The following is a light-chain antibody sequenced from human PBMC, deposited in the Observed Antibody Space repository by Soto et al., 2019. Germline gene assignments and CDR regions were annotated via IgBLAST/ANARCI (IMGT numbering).Light chain of an antibody. Sequence: IHLTQSPASLCSSVGDRATIPCRASHSTSSLLNWYQQKPGKAPNLLIYAASNLRSGVPSRFSGSGSGTEFTLTISSLQPEDFATYYCQQSYSTPRTFGQGTKVDIK. J-gene: IGKJ1*01. CDR2: AAS. CDR3: QQSYSTPRT. V-gene: IGKV1-39*01. CDR1: HSTSSL.